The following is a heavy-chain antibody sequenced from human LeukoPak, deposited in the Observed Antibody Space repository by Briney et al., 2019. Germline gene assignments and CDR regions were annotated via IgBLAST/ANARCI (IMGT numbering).Heavy chain of an antibody. D-gene: IGHD6-19*01. V-gene: IGHV3-21*01. Sequence: GGSLRLSCAASGFTFSSYGMHWVRQAPGKGLEWVSSISSSSSYIYYADSVKGRFTISRDNAKNTLYLQMNSLRAEDTAVYYCAKGRQQWLVPSLFDYWGQGTLVTVSS. CDR1: GFTFSSYG. CDR3: AKGRQQWLVPSLFDY. J-gene: IGHJ4*02. CDR2: ISSSSSYI.